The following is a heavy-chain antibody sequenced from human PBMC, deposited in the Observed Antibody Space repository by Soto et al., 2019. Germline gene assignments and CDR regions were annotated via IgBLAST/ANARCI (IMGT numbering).Heavy chain of an antibody. CDR1: GFTVSSNY. D-gene: IGHD6-13*01. J-gene: IGHJ6*02. V-gene: IGHV3-53*01. CDR2: IYSGGST. Sequence: PGGSLRLSCAASGFTVSSNYMSWVRQALGKGLEWVSVIYSGGSTYYADSVKGRFTISRDNSKNTLYLQMNSLRAEDTAVYYCARMGGAAAGPYYYYGMDVWGQGTTVTVSS. CDR3: ARMGGAAAGPYYYYGMDV.